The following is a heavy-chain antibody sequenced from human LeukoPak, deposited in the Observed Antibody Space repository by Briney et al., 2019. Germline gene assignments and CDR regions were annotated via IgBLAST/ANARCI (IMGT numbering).Heavy chain of an antibody. CDR2: IYYSGST. D-gene: IGHD6-19*01. CDR3: ASRPIPVDIFDS. J-gene: IGHJ4*02. V-gene: IGHV4-31*03. CDR1: GGSISSGGYY. Sequence: SQTLSLTCTVSGGSISSGGYYWSWIRQHPGKGLEWIGYIYYSGSTYYNPSLKSRVTISVDTSKNQLSLKLSSVTAADTAVYYCASRPIPVDIFDSWGQGTLVTVSS.